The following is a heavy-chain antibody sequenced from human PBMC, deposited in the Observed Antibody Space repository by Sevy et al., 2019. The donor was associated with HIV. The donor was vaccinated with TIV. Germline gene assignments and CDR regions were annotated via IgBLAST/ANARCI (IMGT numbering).Heavy chain of an antibody. D-gene: IGHD5-12*01. V-gene: IGHV4-30-4*01. J-gene: IGHJ4*02. CDR3: ASKRGYNDGPFDY. Sequence: SETLSLTCTVSGGSISSSDSYWSWIRQPPGKGLEWLGYIHCSGGTYYYPFLKSRVAMSVDTSKKQFSLKLTFLTAADTAVYYCASKRGYNDGPFDYWGQGTLVTVSS. CDR1: GGSISSSDSY. CDR2: IHCSGGT.